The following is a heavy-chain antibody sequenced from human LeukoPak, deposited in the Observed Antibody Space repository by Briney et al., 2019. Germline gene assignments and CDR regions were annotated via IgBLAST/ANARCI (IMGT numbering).Heavy chain of an antibody. D-gene: IGHD1-20*01. CDR1: GYTFTNYG. CDR3: ARGVNWNDLQHDHYYYMDV. Sequence: ASVKVSCKASGYTFTNYGISWVRQAPGQGLEWMGWISAYNGKTNYAQNLQGRVTMTTDTSTSTAYMELRSLRSDDTAVYYCARGVNWNDLQHDHYYYMDVWGKGTTVTISS. CDR2: ISAYNGKT. V-gene: IGHV1-18*01. J-gene: IGHJ6*03.